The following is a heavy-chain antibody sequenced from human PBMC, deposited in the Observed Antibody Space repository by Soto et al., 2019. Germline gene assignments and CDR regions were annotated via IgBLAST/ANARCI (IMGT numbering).Heavy chain of an antibody. CDR1: GDTFTNYD. CDR3: ASGRNGIDV. CDR2: VNPNSGNT. J-gene: IGHJ6*02. V-gene: IGHV1-8*01. Sequence: QVQLVQSGAEVKKPGASVKVSCKASGDTFTNYDIKWVRQATGQGLEWMGWVNPNSGNTGYAQKFQGRVTMTRTTSISTAYMELSRLRSEDTYEYYCASGRNGIDVWGQGTTVTVSS.